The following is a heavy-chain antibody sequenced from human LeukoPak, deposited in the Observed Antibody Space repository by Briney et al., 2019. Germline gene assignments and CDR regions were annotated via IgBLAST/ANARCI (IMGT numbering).Heavy chain of an antibody. CDR1: GFTFSSYA. D-gene: IGHD3-3*01. V-gene: IGHV3-23*01. CDR2: ISGSGITT. J-gene: IGHJ4*02. Sequence: PGGSLRLSCAASGFTFSSYAMSWVRQAPGKGLEWVSSISGSGITTNYADSVKGRFTISREYSNNTLYLQMSSLRAEDTAIYYCAKETALVGGHAAIFDHWGQGTLVTVSS. CDR3: AKETALVGGHAAIFDH.